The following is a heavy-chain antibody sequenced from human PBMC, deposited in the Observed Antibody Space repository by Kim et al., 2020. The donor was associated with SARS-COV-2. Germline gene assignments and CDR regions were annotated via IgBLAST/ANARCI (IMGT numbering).Heavy chain of an antibody. CDR1: GYSFTSYW. J-gene: IGHJ2*01. CDR3: ARRIGDGYKGWYFDL. Sequence: GESLKISCKGSGYSFTSYWIGWVRQMPGKGLEWMGIIYPGDSDTRYSPSFQGQVTISADKSISTAYLQWSSLKASDTAMYYCARRIGDGYKGWYFDLWGRGTLVTVSS. CDR2: IYPGDSDT. D-gene: IGHD5-12*01. V-gene: IGHV5-51*01.